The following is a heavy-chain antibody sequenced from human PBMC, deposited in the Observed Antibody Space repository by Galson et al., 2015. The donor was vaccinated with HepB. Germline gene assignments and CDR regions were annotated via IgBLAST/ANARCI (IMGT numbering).Heavy chain of an antibody. J-gene: IGHJ4*02. Sequence: SLRLSCAASGFTFSSYAMSWVRQAPGKGLEWVSAISGSGGSTYYADSVKGRFTISRDNSKNTLYLQMNSLRAEDTAVYYCARSLADLWFGVENSFDYWGQGTLVTVSS. CDR1: GFTFSSYA. D-gene: IGHD3-10*01. CDR2: ISGSGGST. CDR3: ARSLADLWFGVENSFDY. V-gene: IGHV3-23*01.